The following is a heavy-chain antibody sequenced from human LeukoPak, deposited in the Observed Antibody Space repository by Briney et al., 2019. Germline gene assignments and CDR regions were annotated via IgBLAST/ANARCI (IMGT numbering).Heavy chain of an antibody. V-gene: IGHV3-23*01. CDR2: ISGSGGST. J-gene: IGHJ4*02. CDR3: ARAKGHYDILTGYQTYYFDY. Sequence: GGSLRLSCAASGFTFSSYAMSWVRQAPGKGLEWVSAISGSGGSTYYADSVKGRFTISRDNSKNTLYLQMNSLRAEDTAVYYCARAKGHYDILTGYQTYYFDYWGQGTLVTVSS. D-gene: IGHD3-9*01. CDR1: GFTFSSYA.